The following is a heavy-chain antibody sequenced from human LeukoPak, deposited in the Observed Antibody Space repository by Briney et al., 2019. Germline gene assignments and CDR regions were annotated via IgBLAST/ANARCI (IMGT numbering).Heavy chain of an antibody. CDR1: GLTLSICG. CDR2: ISYDGSDK. Sequence: GGSWELSCPASGLTLSICGMNWSRQPPAKGREWVTVISYDGSDKYYADFVKGRFTISRDNSKNTLYLQMNSLRPEDTAVYYCAKDRGTPVIDNWGQGTLVTVSS. V-gene: IGHV3-30*18. CDR3: AKDRGTPVIDN. J-gene: IGHJ4*02. D-gene: IGHD4-17*01.